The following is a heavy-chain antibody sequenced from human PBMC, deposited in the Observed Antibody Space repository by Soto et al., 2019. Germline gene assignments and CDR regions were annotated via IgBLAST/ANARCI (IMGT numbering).Heavy chain of an antibody. J-gene: IGHJ6*02. D-gene: IGHD6-6*01. CDR3: ARQGGLGSSHYYYGMDV. V-gene: IGHV5-51*01. Sequence: GESLKISCKGSGYSFTSYWIGWVRQMPGKGLEWMGIIYPGDSDTRYSPSFQGQVTISADKSISTAYLQWSSLEASDTAMYYCARQGGLGSSHYYYGMDVWGQGTTVTVSS. CDR2: IYPGDSDT. CDR1: GYSFTSYW.